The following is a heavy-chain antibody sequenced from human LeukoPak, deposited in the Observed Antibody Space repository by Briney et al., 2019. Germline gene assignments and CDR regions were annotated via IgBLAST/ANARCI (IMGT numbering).Heavy chain of an antibody. J-gene: IGHJ4*02. CDR2: FSGSGGST. D-gene: IGHD2-2*02. Sequence: GGSLRLSCAASGFTFSNYAMSWVRQAPGKGLEWVSAFSGSGGSTYYADSVKGRFTISRDNSKNTLYLQMSSMRAEDTAVYYCAKDFGYCSSTTCYKPFDYWGQGTLVTVSS. CDR1: GFTFSNYA. CDR3: AKDFGYCSSTTCYKPFDY. V-gene: IGHV3-23*01.